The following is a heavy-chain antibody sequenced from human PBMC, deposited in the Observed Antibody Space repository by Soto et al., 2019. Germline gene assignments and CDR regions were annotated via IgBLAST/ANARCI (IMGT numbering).Heavy chain of an antibody. D-gene: IGHD3-10*01. CDR1: GFSLSSDGVG. J-gene: IGHJ5*01. CDR2: IYWDDDY. CDR3: ARRSTYRRSWSSGWFDS. Sequence: QITLKESGPTLVKPTQTLTLTCTISGFSLSSDGVGVGWIRQPPGKALEWLAFIYWDDDYRYSPFLQRRLNITKDISNNQVLLIVTNVDPVNSATYLCARRSTYRRSWSSGWFDSWGQGILVTVSS. V-gene: IGHV2-5*02.